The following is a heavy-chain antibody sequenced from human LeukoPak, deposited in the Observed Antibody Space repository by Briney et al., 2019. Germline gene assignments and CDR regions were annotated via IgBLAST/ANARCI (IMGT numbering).Heavy chain of an antibody. V-gene: IGHV3-13*01. Sequence: GGSLRLSCAASGFTFDRFTIHWVRQTPGKGLEWVSLINRRGHTFYADSVKGRFTISRENAKNSLYLQMNSLRGGDTAVYYCARGPRAYKYYSSWYFDYWGQGTLVTVSS. J-gene: IGHJ4*02. CDR2: INRRGHT. D-gene: IGHD6-13*01. CDR1: GFTFDRFT. CDR3: ARGPRAYKYYSSWYFDY.